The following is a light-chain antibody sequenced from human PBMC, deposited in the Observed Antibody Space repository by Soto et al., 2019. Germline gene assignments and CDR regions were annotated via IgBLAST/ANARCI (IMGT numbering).Light chain of an antibody. Sequence: EIVLTQSPATLSLSPGERATLSCRASQGVSSYLAWYQQKPGQAPRLLIYDASNRATGIPARFSGSGPGTDFTLTISSLEPEDFAVYYCQQRSTWLPFGGGTKVEIK. CDR1: QGVSSY. V-gene: IGKV3D-11*01. J-gene: IGKJ4*01. CDR3: QQRSTWLP. CDR2: DAS.